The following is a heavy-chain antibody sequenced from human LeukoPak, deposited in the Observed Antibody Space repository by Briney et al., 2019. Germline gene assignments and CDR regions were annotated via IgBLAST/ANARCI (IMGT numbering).Heavy chain of an antibody. D-gene: IGHD3-10*01. CDR3: ARVKLVAFDI. J-gene: IGHJ3*02. Sequence: TSETLSLTCTVSGGSISSGDYYWSWIRQPPGKGLEWIGYIYYSGSTYYNPSLKSRVTISVDTSKYQFSLKLSSVTAADTAVYYCARVKLVAFDIWGQGTMVTVSS. CDR2: IYYSGST. V-gene: IGHV4-30-4*01. CDR1: GGSISSGDYY.